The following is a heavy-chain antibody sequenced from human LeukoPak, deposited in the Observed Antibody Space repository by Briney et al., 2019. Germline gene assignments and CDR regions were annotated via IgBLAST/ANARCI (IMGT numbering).Heavy chain of an antibody. CDR2: IYYSGST. J-gene: IGHJ5*02. Sequence: SETLSLTCTVSRDSISRGSYYWGWIRQPPGKGLEWIGTIYYSGSTYYNPSLKSRVTISVDTAKNYISLSLRSVTAADTALYYCARQDYVSSYFDPWGQGTLVTVSS. D-gene: IGHD4-17*01. V-gene: IGHV4-39*01. CDR3: ARQDYVSSYFDP. CDR1: RDSISRGSYY.